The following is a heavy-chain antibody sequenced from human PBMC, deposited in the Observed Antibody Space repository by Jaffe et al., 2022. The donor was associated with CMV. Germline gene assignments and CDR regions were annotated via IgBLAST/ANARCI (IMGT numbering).Heavy chain of an antibody. CDR1: GGSFSGYY. J-gene: IGHJ6*03. V-gene: IGHV4-34*01. CDR3: ARGGAVADKVPYYYYYYMDV. Sequence: QVQLQQWGAGLLKPSETLSLTCAVYGGSFSGYYWSWIRQPPGKGLEWIGEINHSGSTNYNPSLKSRVTISVDTSKNQFSLKLSSVTAADTAVYYCARGGAVADKVPYYYYYYMDVWGKGTTVTVSS. CDR2: INHSGST. D-gene: IGHD2-15*01.